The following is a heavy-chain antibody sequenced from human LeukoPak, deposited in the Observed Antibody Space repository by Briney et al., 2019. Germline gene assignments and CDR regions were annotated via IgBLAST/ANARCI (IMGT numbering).Heavy chain of an antibody. Sequence: GESLRISCKGSGYSFTSYWISWGRQMPGKGVGWMGRIDPSDSYTNYSPSFQGHVTISADKSISTAYLQWSSLKASDTAMYYCARLRIGYYGSGSYQYYGMDVWGKGTTVTVSS. J-gene: IGHJ6*04. CDR2: IDPSDSYT. D-gene: IGHD3-10*01. CDR1: GYSFTSYW. CDR3: ARLRIGYYGSGSYQYYGMDV. V-gene: IGHV5-10-1*01.